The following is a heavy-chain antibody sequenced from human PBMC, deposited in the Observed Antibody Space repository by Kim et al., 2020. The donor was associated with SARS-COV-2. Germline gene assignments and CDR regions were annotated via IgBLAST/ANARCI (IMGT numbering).Heavy chain of an antibody. CDR2: INHSGST. CDR3: ARGFGMVRGASPYWYFDL. J-gene: IGHJ2*01. Sequence: SETLSLTCAVYGGSFSGYYWSWIRQPPGKGLEWIGEINHSGSTNYNPSLKSRVTISVDTSKNQFSLKLSSVTAADTAVYYCARGFGMVRGASPYWYFDLWGRGTLVTVSS. D-gene: IGHD3-10*01. CDR1: GGSFSGYY. V-gene: IGHV4-34*01.